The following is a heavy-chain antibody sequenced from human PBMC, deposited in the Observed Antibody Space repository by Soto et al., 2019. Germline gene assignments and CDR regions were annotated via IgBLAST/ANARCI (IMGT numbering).Heavy chain of an antibody. Sequence: QVQLQESGPGLVKASLTLSLTCTVSGGSISSGGYYWSWIRQHPGKGLEWIGYIYYSGSTYYNPSLKSRVTISVDTSKNQFSLKLSSVTAADTAVYYCARAVSGYDAPNARHDYWGQGTLVTVSS. V-gene: IGHV4-31*03. J-gene: IGHJ4*02. CDR1: GGSISSGGYY. CDR3: ARAVSGYDAPNARHDY. CDR2: IYYSGST. D-gene: IGHD5-12*01.